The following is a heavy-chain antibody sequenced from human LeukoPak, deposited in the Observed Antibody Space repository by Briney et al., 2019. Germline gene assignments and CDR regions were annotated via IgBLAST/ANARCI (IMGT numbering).Heavy chain of an antibody. CDR2: ISYDGSNK. CDR3: ARIMLEPANDYGMAV. Sequence: GSLRLSFAASGFTFSSYAMHWVRQAPGKGLEWVAVISYDGSNKYYADSVKGRFTISRDNSKNTLYLQMNSLRAEDTAVYYCARIMLEPANDYGMAVWGQGTRSPSP. J-gene: IGHJ6*02. D-gene: IGHD2-2*01. V-gene: IGHV3-30*04. CDR1: GFTFSSYA.